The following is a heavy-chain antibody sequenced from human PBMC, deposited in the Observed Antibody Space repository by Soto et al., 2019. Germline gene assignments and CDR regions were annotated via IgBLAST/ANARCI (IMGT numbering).Heavy chain of an antibody. V-gene: IGHV4-30-2*03. Sequence: SATLSLTFAVSGHSISSGGYSYVWIRQPPGKCLEWIGYIYHSGSTYYNPSLKSRVTISADTSQNQFSLDLTSVTATDTAVYFCARHPGYCSGGSCNGQYTLDVWGQGTTVT. CDR1: GHSISSGGYS. D-gene: IGHD2-15*01. J-gene: IGHJ6*02. CDR3: ARHPGYCSGGSCNGQYTLDV. CDR2: IYHSGST.